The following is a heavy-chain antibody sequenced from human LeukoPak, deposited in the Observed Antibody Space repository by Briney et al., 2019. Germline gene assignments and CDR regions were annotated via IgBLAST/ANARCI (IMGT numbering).Heavy chain of an antibody. CDR1: GGSISSYY. Sequence: SETLSLTCTVSGGSISSYYWSWIRQPPGKGLEWIGYIYYSGSTNYNPSLKSRVTVSVDTFKNQFPLKLSSVTAADTAVYYCARQGYCSSTSCIDYWGQGTLVTVSS. V-gene: IGHV4-59*08. D-gene: IGHD2-2*01. CDR2: IYYSGST. J-gene: IGHJ4*02. CDR3: ARQGYCSSTSCIDY.